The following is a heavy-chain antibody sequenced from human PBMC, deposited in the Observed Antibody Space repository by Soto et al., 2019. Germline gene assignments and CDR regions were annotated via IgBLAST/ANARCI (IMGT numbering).Heavy chain of an antibody. CDR3: ARGVYSSSSTFDY. J-gene: IGHJ4*02. CDR2: IYYSGST. CDR1: GGSISSGGYY. D-gene: IGHD6-6*01. V-gene: IGHV4-31*03. Sequence: SETLSLTCTVSGGSISSGGYYWSWIRQHPGKGLEWIGYIYYSGSTYYNPSLKSRVTISVDTSKNQFSLKLSSVTAADTAVYYCARGVYSSSSTFDYWGQGTLVTVSS.